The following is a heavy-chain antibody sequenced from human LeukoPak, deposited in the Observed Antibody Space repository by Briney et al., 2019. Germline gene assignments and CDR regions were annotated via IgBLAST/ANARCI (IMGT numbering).Heavy chain of an antibody. CDR1: GGSFSGYY. Sequence: KPSETLSLTCAVYGGSFSGYYCSWIRQPPGKGLEWIGEINHSGSTNYNPSLKSRVTISVDTSKNQFSLKLSSVTAADTAVYYCARAVGSGSFQTYYYYMDVWGKGTTVTISS. J-gene: IGHJ6*03. CDR3: ARAVGSGSFQTYYYYMDV. D-gene: IGHD3-10*01. CDR2: INHSGST. V-gene: IGHV4-34*01.